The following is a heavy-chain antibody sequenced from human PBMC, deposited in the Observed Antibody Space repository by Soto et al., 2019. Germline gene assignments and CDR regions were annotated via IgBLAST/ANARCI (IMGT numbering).Heavy chain of an antibody. V-gene: IGHV3-15*07. CDR2: IKSKTDGGTT. D-gene: IGHD3-9*01. Sequence: GGSRRLSCAASGVTFSNAWMNWVRQAPGKGLEWVGRIKSKTDGGTTDYAAPVKGRFTISRDDSKNTLYLQMNSLKTEDTAVYYCTAGARIFDWLSADYYGMDVWGQGTTVTVSS. CDR3: TAGARIFDWLSADYYGMDV. J-gene: IGHJ6*02. CDR1: GVTFSNAW.